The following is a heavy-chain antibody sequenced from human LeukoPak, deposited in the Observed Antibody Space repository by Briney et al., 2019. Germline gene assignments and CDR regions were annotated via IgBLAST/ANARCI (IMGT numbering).Heavy chain of an antibody. Sequence: PGSSLRLSCAASGFTFSTYGMHWVRQAPGKGLVWVSRINSDGSTTDYADSVKGRFTISRDNAKNTLYLQMNSLRAEDTGVYYCADLGYCSGGSCSSTDSYWGQGTLVTVSS. CDR3: ADLGYCSGGSCSSTDSY. V-gene: IGHV3-74*01. J-gene: IGHJ4*02. CDR2: INSDGSTT. CDR1: GFTFSTYG. D-gene: IGHD2-15*01.